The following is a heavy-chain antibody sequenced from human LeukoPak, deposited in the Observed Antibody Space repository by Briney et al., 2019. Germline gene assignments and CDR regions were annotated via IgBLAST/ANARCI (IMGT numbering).Heavy chain of an antibody. Sequence: SVKVSCKASGGTFSSYAISWVRQAPGQGLEWMGGIIPIFGTANYAQKFQGRVTITADESTSTAYMELSSLRSEDTAVYYCAREFEWDTAYCGGDCYRYGMDVWGQGTTVTVSS. V-gene: IGHV1-69*13. D-gene: IGHD2-21*02. J-gene: IGHJ6*02. CDR3: AREFEWDTAYCGGDCYRYGMDV. CDR1: GGTFSSYA. CDR2: IIPIFGTA.